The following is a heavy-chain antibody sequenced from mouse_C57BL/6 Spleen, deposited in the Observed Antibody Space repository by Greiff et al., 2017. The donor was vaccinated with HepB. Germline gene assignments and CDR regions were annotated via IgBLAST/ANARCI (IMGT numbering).Heavy chain of an antibody. CDR3: VRHDFPYYAMDY. J-gene: IGHJ4*01. V-gene: IGHV10-1*01. CDR1: GFSFNTYA. CDR2: IRSKSNNYAT. D-gene: IGHD2-4*01. Sequence: EVQLVESGGGLVQPKGSLKLSCAASGFSFNTYAMNWVRQAPGKGLEWVARIRSKSNNYATYYADSVKDRFTISRDDSESMLYLQMNNLKTEDTAMYYCVRHDFPYYAMDYWGQGTSVTVPS.